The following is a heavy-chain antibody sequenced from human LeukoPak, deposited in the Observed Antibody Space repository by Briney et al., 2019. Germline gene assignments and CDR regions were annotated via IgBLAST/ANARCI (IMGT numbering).Heavy chain of an antibody. D-gene: IGHD4-17*01. J-gene: IGHJ4*02. Sequence: SETLSLTCAVYGGSFSGYYWSWIRQPPGKGLEWIGETNHSGSTNYNPSLKSRVTISVDTSKNQFPLKLSSVTAADTAVYYCARGKGYGDYEFDYWGQGTLVTVSS. V-gene: IGHV4-34*01. CDR1: GGSFSGYY. CDR2: TNHSGST. CDR3: ARGKGYGDYEFDY.